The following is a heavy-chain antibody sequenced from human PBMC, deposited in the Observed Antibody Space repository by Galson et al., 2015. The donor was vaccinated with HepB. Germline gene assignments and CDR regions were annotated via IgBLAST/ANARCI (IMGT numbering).Heavy chain of an antibody. D-gene: IGHD6-19*01. V-gene: IGHV1-3*01. Sequence: QSGAEVKKPGASVKVSCKASGYTFTSYAMHWVRQAPGQRLEWMGWTNAGNGNTKYSQKFQGRVTITRDTSASTAYMELSSLRSEDTAVYYCASGGASGWPGGHDAFDIWGQGTMVTVSS. J-gene: IGHJ3*02. CDR3: ASGGASGWPGGHDAFDI. CDR1: GYTFTSYA. CDR2: TNAGNGNT.